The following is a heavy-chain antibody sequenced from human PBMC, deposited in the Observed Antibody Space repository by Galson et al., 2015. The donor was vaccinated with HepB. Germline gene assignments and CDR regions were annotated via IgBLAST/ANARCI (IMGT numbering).Heavy chain of an antibody. CDR3: ARDSEVGAGANWYFDL. CDR1: GYTFTRYY. CDR2: INPSGGST. J-gene: IGHJ2*01. V-gene: IGHV1-46*01. D-gene: IGHD1-26*01. Sequence: SVKVSCKASGYTFTRYYMNWVRQAPGQRLEWMGIINPSGGSTTYAQKFQGRVTMTSDTSMSTVYMELNNLRSEDTAVYYCARDSEVGAGANWYFDLWGRGTQVTVSS.